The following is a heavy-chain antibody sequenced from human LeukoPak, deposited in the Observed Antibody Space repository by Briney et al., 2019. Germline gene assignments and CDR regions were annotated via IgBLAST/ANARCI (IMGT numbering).Heavy chain of an antibody. Sequence: PSETLSLTCTVSGGSISSYYWSWVRQPPGKGLEYIGYIYYSGSTNYNPSLKSRVTISLDTSKNQFSLKLSSVTAADTAVYYCARVRIAVGTFDYWGQGTLVTVSS. CDR1: GGSISSYY. V-gene: IGHV4-59*12. CDR3: ARVRIAVGTFDY. J-gene: IGHJ4*02. CDR2: IYYSGST. D-gene: IGHD6-19*01.